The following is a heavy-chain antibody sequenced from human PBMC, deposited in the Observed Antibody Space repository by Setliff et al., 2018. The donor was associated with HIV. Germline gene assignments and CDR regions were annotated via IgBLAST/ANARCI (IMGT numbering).Heavy chain of an antibody. D-gene: IGHD2-2*01. CDR3: AKEQVPAAIQFHYYYMDV. V-gene: IGHV3-33*06. Sequence: GGSLRLSCAASGFTFHSYGMHWVRQAPGKGLEWVAVIWYDGRNKYYADSVKGRFTISRDNSKNTLYLQMNSLRAEDTAVYYCAKEQVPAAIQFHYYYMDVWGKGTTVTVSS. CDR2: IWYDGRNK. J-gene: IGHJ6*03. CDR1: GFTFHSYG.